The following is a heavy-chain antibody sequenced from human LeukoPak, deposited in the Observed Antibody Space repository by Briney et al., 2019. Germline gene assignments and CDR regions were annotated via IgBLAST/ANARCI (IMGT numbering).Heavy chain of an antibody. CDR3: ATDSQFFGY. CDR1: GFTFSSYS. Sequence: PGGSPRLSCAASGFTFSSYSMNWVRQAPGKGLEWVSSISRSGSYIYYADSVKGRFTISRDNAKNSLYLQMNSLRAEDTALYYCATDSQFFGYWGEGTPVIFSS. J-gene: IGHJ4*02. CDR2: ISRSGSYI. V-gene: IGHV3-21*01.